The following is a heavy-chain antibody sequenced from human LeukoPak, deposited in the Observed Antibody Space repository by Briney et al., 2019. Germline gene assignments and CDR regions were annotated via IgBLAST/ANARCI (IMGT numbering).Heavy chain of an antibody. Sequence: SETLSLTCAVYGGSFSGYYWSWIRQPPGKGLEWIGEINHSGSTNYNPSLKSRVTISVDTSRNQFSLKLSSVTAADTAVYYCARAYDFWSTYNWFDPWGQGTLVTVSS. CDR2: INHSGST. CDR3: ARAYDFWSTYNWFDP. CDR1: GGSFSGYY. D-gene: IGHD3-3*01. V-gene: IGHV4-34*01. J-gene: IGHJ5*02.